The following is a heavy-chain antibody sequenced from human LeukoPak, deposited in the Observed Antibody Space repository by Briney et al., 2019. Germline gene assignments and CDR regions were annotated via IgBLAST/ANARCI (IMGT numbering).Heavy chain of an antibody. V-gene: IGHV3-48*04. D-gene: IGHD3-22*01. Sequence: GGSLRLSCAASGFPFSSYSMNWSRRAPGKGREGVSYISSSSSTIYYADSVKGRFTISRDNAKNSLYLQMNSLRAEDTAVYYCARDVTMTFDYWGQGTLVTVSS. CDR3: ARDVTMTFDY. J-gene: IGHJ4*02. CDR2: ISSSSSTI. CDR1: GFPFSSYS.